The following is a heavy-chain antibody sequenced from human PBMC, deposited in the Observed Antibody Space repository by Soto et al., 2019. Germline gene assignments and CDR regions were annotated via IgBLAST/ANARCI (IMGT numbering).Heavy chain of an antibody. Sequence: SETLSLTCTVSCYSIISGSYWAWIRQPPGKGPEWIASIYHGGTTFYNPSLKSRITISVDTSNNQFSLKLTSVTAADTAVYYCARVHVMVVAGSTFDYWGHGTLVTVSS. CDR1: CYSIISGSY. CDR3: ARVHVMVVAGSTFDY. J-gene: IGHJ4*01. CDR2: IYHGGTT. D-gene: IGHD6-19*01. V-gene: IGHV4-38-2*02.